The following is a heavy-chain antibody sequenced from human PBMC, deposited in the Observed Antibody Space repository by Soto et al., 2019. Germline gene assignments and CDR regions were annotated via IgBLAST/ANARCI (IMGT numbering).Heavy chain of an antibody. J-gene: IGHJ4*02. CDR2: IDPSDSYT. CDR3: ARHRIAATGLDY. V-gene: IGHV5-10-1*01. CDR1: GYSFTNYW. D-gene: IGHD6-13*01. Sequence: SLKISCKGSGYSFTNYWITWVRQMPGKGLECMGRIDPSDSYTNYSPSFQGHVTISADKSISTAYLQWSSLKASDTAMYYCARHRIAATGLDYWGQGTLVTVSS.